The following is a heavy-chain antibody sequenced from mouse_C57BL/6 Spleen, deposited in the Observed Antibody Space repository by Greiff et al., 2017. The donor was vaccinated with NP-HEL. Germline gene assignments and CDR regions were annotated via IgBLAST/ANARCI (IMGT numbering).Heavy chain of an antibody. CDR2: IWWDDDK. J-gene: IGHJ4*01. Sequence: QVTLKESGPGILQPSQTLSLTCSFSGFSLSTFGMGVGWIRQPSGKGLEWLAHIWWDDDKYYNPALKSRLTISKDTSQNQVFLKIANVDTADTATYYGARMVFYGSSPPYYAMDYWGQGTSVTVSS. CDR3: ARMVFYGSSPPYYAMDY. D-gene: IGHD1-1*01. CDR1: GFSLSTFGMG. V-gene: IGHV8-8*01.